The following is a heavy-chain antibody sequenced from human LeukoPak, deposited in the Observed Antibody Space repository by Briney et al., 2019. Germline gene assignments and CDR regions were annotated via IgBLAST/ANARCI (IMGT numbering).Heavy chain of an antibody. Sequence: GGSLRLSCAASGFTFSSYSMNWVRQAPGKGLEWVAVISYDGSNKYYADSVKGRFTISRDNSKNTLYLQMNSLRAEDTAVYYCAKDGGSGWYGGYFDYWGQGTLVTVSS. V-gene: IGHV3-30*18. CDR3: AKDGGSGWYGGYFDY. CDR2: ISYDGSNK. J-gene: IGHJ4*02. D-gene: IGHD6-19*01. CDR1: GFTFSSYS.